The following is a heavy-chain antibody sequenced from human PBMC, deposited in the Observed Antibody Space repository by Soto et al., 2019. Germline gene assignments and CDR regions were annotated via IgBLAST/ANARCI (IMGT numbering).Heavy chain of an antibody. Sequence: QVQLQESGPGLVKPSQTLSLTCTVSGGSISSGGYYWSWIRQHTGKGLEWIGCIYYSGSTYYNPFLKSRVTISVVTSKNQFSLKLSSVTAADTAVYYCARGLYCSGGSCSPENWFDPWGQGTLVTVS. CDR3: ARGLYCSGGSCSPENWFDP. J-gene: IGHJ5*02. CDR1: GGSISSGGYY. D-gene: IGHD2-15*01. CDR2: IYYSGST. V-gene: IGHV4-31*03.